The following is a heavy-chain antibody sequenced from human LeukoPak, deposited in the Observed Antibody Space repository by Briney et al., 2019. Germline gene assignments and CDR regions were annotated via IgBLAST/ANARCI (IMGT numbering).Heavy chain of an antibody. V-gene: IGHV3-23*01. CDR2: ISGSGGST. CDR1: GFTFSSYA. Sequence: PGGSLRLPCAASGFTFSSYAMSWVRQAPGKGLEWVSAISGSGGSTYYADSVKGRFTISRDNSKNTLYLQMNSLRAEDTAVYYCAKGRRSDVYYFDYWGQGTLVTVSS. J-gene: IGHJ4*02. CDR3: AKGRRSDVYYFDY. D-gene: IGHD3-16*01.